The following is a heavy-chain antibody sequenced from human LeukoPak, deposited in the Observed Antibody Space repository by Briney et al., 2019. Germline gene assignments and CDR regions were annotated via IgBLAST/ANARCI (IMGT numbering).Heavy chain of an antibody. V-gene: IGHV3-15*01. CDR3: ATDLHFGYCTATSCANY. D-gene: IGHD2-2*03. J-gene: IGHJ4*02. CDR1: GFSFISSW. CDR2: IRSTPDGGAT. Sequence: GGSLRLSCAASGFSFISSWMTWVRQAPGKGLEWVGRIRSTPDGGATDYAAPVKGRFTISRDDSKNTLYLQMSSLRTEDTAVYYCATDLHFGYCTATSCANYWGQGTLVTVSS.